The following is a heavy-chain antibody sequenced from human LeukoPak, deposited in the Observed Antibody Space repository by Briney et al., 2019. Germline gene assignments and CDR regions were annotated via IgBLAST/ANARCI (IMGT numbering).Heavy chain of an antibody. J-gene: IGHJ6*02. V-gene: IGHV3-7*01. D-gene: IGHD2-2*01. CDR2: IKQDGSEK. CDR1: GFTFSSYW. CDR3: ARDGVTHCSSTSCYSHYYGMDV. Sequence: PGGSLRLSCAASGFTFSSYWMSWVRQAPGKGLEWVANIKQDGSEKYYVDSVKGRFTISRDNAKNSLYLQMNSLRAEDTAVYYCARDGVTHCSSTSCYSHYYGMDVWGQGTTVTVSS.